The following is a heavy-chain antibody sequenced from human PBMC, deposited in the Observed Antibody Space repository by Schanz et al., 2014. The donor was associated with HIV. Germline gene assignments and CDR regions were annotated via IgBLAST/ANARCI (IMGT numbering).Heavy chain of an antibody. J-gene: IGHJ6*02. V-gene: IGHV3-30*18. Sequence: QVQLVESGGGVVQPGRSLRLSCVASGFTFNNYGMHWVRQAPGKGLEWVAVISYDGTKKHYADSVKGRFTISRDNSKSTLSLQMNSLRAEDTAIYYCAKGYYSSYYYYGMDVWGQGTTVTVSS. CDR2: ISYDGTKK. D-gene: IGHD3-10*01. CDR1: GFTFNNYG. CDR3: AKGYYSSYYYYGMDV.